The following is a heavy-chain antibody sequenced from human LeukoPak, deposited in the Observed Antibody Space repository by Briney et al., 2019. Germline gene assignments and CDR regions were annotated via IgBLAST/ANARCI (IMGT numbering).Heavy chain of an antibody. CDR1: GGSISSYY. J-gene: IGHJ4*02. CDR3: ARESSGTRPGY. CDR2: IYYSGST. D-gene: IGHD3-10*01. V-gene: IGHV4-59*01. Sequence: PSETLSLTCTVSGGSISSYYWGWIRQPPGKGLEWIGYIYYSGSTNYNPSLKSRVTISVDTSKKQFSLKLSSVTAADTAVYYCARESSGTRPGYWGQGTLVTVSS.